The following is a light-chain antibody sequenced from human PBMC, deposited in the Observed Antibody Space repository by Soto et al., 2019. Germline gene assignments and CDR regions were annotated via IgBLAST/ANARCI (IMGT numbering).Light chain of an antibody. J-gene: IGLJ1*01. CDR1: SSDVGGYNY. CDR2: EVS. Sequence: QSALTQPASVSGSPGQSITISCTGTSSDVGGYNYVSWYQQHPGKAPKLMIYEVSNRPSGVSNRFSGSKSGNTASLTISSLQAEDEADYYCSSYTSSSPLYVFGTGTKVTV. V-gene: IGLV2-14*01. CDR3: SSYTSSSPLYV.